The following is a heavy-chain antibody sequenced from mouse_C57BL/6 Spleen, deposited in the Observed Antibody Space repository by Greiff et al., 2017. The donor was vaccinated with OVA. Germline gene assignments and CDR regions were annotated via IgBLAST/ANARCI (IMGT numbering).Heavy chain of an antibody. V-gene: IGHV1-50*01. CDR3: ARRTGTSLYFDY. Sequence: QVQLQQPGAELVKPGASVKLSCKASGYTFTSYWMQWVKPRPGQGLEWIGEIDPSDSYTNYNQKFKGKATLTVDTSSSTAYMQLSSLTSEDSAVYYCARRTGTSLYFDYWGQGTTLTVSS. J-gene: IGHJ2*01. CDR2: IDPSDSYT. D-gene: IGHD4-1*01. CDR1: GYTFTSYW.